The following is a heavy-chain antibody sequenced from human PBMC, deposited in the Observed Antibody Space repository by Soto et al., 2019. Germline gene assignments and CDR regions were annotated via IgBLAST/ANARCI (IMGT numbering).Heavy chain of an antibody. V-gene: IGHV4-39*01. CDR3: ARWAFRVTSFDY. J-gene: IGHJ4*02. D-gene: IGHD1-26*01. CDR2: IYYSGST. CDR1: GGSISSSSYY. Sequence: SETLSLTCTVSGGSISSSSYYWGWIRQPPGKGLEWIGSIYYSGSTYYKPSLKSRVTISVDTSKNQFSLKLSSVTAADTAVYYCARWAFRVTSFDYWGQGTLVTVSS.